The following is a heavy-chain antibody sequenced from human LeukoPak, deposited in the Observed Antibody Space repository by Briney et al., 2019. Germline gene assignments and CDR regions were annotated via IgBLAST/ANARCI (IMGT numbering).Heavy chain of an antibody. J-gene: IGHJ5*02. CDR3: ARDRWGCSGGSCYSPWFDP. D-gene: IGHD2-15*01. Sequence: GGSLRLSCAASGFTFSSYGMNWVRQAPGKGLEWVSYISSSSSTIYYADSVKGRFTISRDNAKNSLYLQMNSLRAEDTAVYYCARDRWGCSGGSCYSPWFDPWGQGTLVTVSS. V-gene: IGHV3-48*04. CDR2: ISSSSSTI. CDR1: GFTFSSYG.